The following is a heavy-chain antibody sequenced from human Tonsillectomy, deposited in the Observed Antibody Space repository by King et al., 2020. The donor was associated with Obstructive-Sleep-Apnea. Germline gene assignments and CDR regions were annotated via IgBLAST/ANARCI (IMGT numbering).Heavy chain of an antibody. CDR3: ASDRPYQQRPYYYYSGMDG. CDR2: ISAYNGDT. D-gene: IGHD2-2*01. CDR1: VYTFTNYD. Sequence: QLVQSGAEVEKAGASVKVSCKASVYTFTNYDINWVRQTPGQGLEWMGWISAYNGDTNYAQKLQGRVTMTPETPTDTGYMARRSLRSDDTAGYYWASDRPYQQRPYYYYSGMDGWGQATTVTVSS. J-gene: IGHJ6*02. V-gene: IGHV1-18*04.